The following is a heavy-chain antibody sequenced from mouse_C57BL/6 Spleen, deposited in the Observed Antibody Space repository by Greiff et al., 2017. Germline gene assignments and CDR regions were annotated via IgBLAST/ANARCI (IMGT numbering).Heavy chain of an antibody. V-gene: IGHV1-26*01. Sequence: VQLQQSGPELVKPGASVKISCKASGYTFTDYYMNWVKQSHGKSLEWIGDINPNNGGTSYNQKFKGKATLTVDKSSSTAYMELRSLTSEDSAVXYCARSYYGSSLDYWGQGTTLTVSS. J-gene: IGHJ2*01. CDR2: INPNNGGT. CDR3: ARSYYGSSLDY. CDR1: GYTFTDYY. D-gene: IGHD1-1*01.